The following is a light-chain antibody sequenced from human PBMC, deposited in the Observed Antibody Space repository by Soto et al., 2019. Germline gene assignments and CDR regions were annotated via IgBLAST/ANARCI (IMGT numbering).Light chain of an antibody. CDR1: QAISTW. CDR3: QQANSFPRT. V-gene: IGKV1D-12*01. J-gene: IGKJ1*01. CDR2: AAS. Sequence: DLQMTQSPSSVSASVGDRVTITCRARQAISTWLAWYQQKPGKAPKLLIYAASNLQTGVPSRFSGSESGTDFTLTISSLQPEDFATYYCQQANSFPRTFGQGTKVEIK.